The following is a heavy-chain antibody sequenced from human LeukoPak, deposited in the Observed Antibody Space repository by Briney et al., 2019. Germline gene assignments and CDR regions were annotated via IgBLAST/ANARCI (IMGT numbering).Heavy chain of an antibody. CDR3: TRESESSGWYDY. J-gene: IGHJ4*02. CDR1: GFMFHDYA. CDR2: ISGDGGST. Sequence: GGSLGLSCAAPGFMFHDYAIHWVRQAPGKGLEWVSLISGDGGSTFYADSVKGRFTISRDNSKNSLYLQMNSLGSDDTALYYCTRESESSGWYDYWGQGTLVTVSS. D-gene: IGHD6-19*01. V-gene: IGHV3-43*02.